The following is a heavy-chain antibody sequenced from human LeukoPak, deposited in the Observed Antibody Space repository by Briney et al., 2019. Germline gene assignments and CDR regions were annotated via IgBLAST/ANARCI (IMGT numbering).Heavy chain of an antibody. Sequence: GGSLRLSCAASGFTFSSYAMHWVRQAPGKGLEWVAVISYDGSNKYYADSVKGRFTISRDNSKNTLYLQMNSLRAEDTVVYCCGKSAVTTAYFDYGGQGTLATVPS. J-gene: IGHJ4*02. CDR3: GKSAVTTAYFDY. V-gene: IGHV3-30-3*02. D-gene: IGHD4-17*01. CDR1: GFTFSSYA. CDR2: ISYDGSNK.